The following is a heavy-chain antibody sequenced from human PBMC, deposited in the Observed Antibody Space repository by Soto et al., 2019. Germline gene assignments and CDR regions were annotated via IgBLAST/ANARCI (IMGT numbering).Heavy chain of an antibody. CDR3: AKDVVPAAIRFRVVGATYFDY. V-gene: IGHV3-23*01. Sequence: GGSLRLSCAASGFTFSSYAMSWVRQAPGKGLEWVSAISGSGGSTYYADSVKGRFTISRDNSKNTLYLQMNSLRAEDTAVYYCAKDVVPAAIRFRVVGATYFDYWGQGTLVPVSS. CDR1: GFTFSSYA. D-gene: IGHD2-2*02. J-gene: IGHJ4*02. CDR2: ISGSGGST.